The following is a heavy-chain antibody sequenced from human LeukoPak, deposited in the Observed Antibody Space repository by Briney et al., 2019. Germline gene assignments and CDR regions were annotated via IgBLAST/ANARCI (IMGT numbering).Heavy chain of an antibody. CDR3: AKTEVYYYYGMDV. CDR2: ISGSGGST. CDR1: GFTFSSYA. Sequence: PGGSLRLSCAASGFTFSSYAMSWVRQAPGKGLEWVSAISGSGGSTYYADSVRGRFTISRDNSKNTLYLQMNSLRAEDTAVYYCAKTEVYYYYGMDVWGQGTTVTVSS. J-gene: IGHJ6*02. V-gene: IGHV3-23*01.